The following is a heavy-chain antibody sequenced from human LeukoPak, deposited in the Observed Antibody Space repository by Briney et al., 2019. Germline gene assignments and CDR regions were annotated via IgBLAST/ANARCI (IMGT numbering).Heavy chain of an antibody. CDR1: GGSISSYY. CDR3: ARTTYNWNCVNFDY. Sequence: PSETLSLTCTVSGGSISSYYWSWIRQPAGKGLEWIGRIYTSGSTNYNPSLKSRVTMSVDTSKNQFSLKLSSVTAADTAVYYCARTTYNWNCVNFDYWGQGTLVTVSS. D-gene: IGHD1-7*01. V-gene: IGHV4-4*07. CDR2: IYTSGST. J-gene: IGHJ4*02.